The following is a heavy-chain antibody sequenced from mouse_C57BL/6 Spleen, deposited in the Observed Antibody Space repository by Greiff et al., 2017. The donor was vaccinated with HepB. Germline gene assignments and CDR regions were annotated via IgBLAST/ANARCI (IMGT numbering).Heavy chain of an antibody. J-gene: IGHJ2*01. Sequence: EVQVVESGTVLARPGASVKMSCKTSGYTFTSYWMHWVKQRPGQGLEWIGAIYPGNSDTSYNQKFKGKAKLTAVTSASTAYMELSSLTNEDSAVYYCTTFLRDFDYWGQGTTLTVSS. V-gene: IGHV1-5*01. CDR1: GYTFTSYW. CDR3: TTFLRDFDY. CDR2: IYPGNSDT. D-gene: IGHD2-12*01.